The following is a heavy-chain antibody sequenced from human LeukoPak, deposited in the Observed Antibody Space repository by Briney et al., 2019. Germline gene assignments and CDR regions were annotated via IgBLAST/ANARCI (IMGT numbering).Heavy chain of an antibody. V-gene: IGHV3-7*01. CDR3: ATYSSLNRREFQY. Sequence: PGGSLRLSCAASGFTFSSYDMHWVRQAPGKGLQWVANIKTDGSEKYYVDSVKGRFTISRDNAKNSLYLQMNSLRAEDTAVYYCATYSSLNRREFQYWGQGTLLTVSS. D-gene: IGHD3-22*01. CDR1: GFTFSSYD. J-gene: IGHJ1*01. CDR2: IKTDGSEK.